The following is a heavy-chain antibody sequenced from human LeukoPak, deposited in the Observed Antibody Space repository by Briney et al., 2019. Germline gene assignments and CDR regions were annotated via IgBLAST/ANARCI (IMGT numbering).Heavy chain of an antibody. J-gene: IGHJ5*02. CDR2: IYPGDYDT. D-gene: IGHD1-26*01. CDR3: SRHGVGATWEFDP. Sequence: GESLNISCKGSGYSFTSYLIGCVRPMPGKRLGWMGIIYPGDYDTRYSSSFQGQVTISAAKAISTAYLQWGIMKASDTAMYYCSRHGVGATWEFDPWGQGTLVTVSS. V-gene: IGHV5-51*01. CDR1: GYSFTSYL.